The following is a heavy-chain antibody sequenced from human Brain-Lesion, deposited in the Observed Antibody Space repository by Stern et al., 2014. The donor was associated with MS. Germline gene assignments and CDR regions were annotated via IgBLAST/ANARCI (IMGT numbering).Heavy chain of an antibody. D-gene: IGHD6-13*01. V-gene: IGHV4-4*02. CDR3: ARFPASRPHVFDS. J-gene: IGHJ4*02. Sequence: VQLVESGPGLVKPSGTLSLTCAVSGGSISSSNWWSWVRQSPGKGLEWIGESDHSGSTIYNPSPQGLVTGSVDKSKTRFSLNLRSVPAADTAVYFCARFPASRPHVFDSWGQGTLVTVSS. CDR1: GGSISSSNW. CDR2: SDHSGST.